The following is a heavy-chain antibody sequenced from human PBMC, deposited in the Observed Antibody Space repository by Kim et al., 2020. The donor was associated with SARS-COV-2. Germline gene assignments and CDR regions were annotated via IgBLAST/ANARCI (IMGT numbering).Heavy chain of an antibody. Sequence: SVKVSCKASGGTFSSYAISWVRQAPGQGLEWMGRIIPILGIANYAQKFQGRVTITADKSTSTAYMELSSLRSEDTAVYYCARELIRDGYNYYYYIDVWGKGTTVTVSS. D-gene: IGHD5-12*01. CDR1: GGTFSSYA. J-gene: IGHJ6*03. V-gene: IGHV1-69*04. CDR3: ARELIRDGYNYYYYIDV. CDR2: IIPILGIA.